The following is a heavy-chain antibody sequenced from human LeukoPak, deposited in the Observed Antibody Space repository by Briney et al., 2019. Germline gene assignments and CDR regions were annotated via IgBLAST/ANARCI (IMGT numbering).Heavy chain of an antibody. Sequence: SETLSLTCTVSGGSVSSGGFYWTWIRQPPGKGLEWIGYIYYSGSTNYIPSLRSRLTISVDTSKNQFSLKLSSVTAADTAVYYCAREDITGTASYFDYWGQGALVTVSS. CDR2: IYYSGST. D-gene: IGHD1-7*01. CDR1: GGSVSSGGFY. V-gene: IGHV4-61*08. J-gene: IGHJ4*02. CDR3: AREDITGTASYFDY.